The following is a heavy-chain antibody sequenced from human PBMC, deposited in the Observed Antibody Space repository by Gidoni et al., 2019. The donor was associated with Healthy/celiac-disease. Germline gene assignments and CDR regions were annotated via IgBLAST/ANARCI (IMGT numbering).Heavy chain of an antibody. Sequence: QVQLHQWGAGLLQPSETLSLTCAVYGGSFSGYYWSWIRQPPGKGLEWIGEINHRGSTNDNPSLKGRVTISVDTSKNQFSLKLSSVTAADTAVYYCARVDMGPYYYGSGSYSSYFDYWGQGTLVTVSS. CDR3: ARVDMGPYYYGSGSYSSYFDY. V-gene: IGHV4-34*01. D-gene: IGHD3-10*01. CDR2: INHRGST. J-gene: IGHJ4*02. CDR1: GGSFSGYY.